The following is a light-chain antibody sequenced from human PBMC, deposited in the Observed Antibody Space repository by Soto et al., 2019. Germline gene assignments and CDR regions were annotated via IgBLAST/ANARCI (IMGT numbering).Light chain of an antibody. CDR3: QQYENYWT. Sequence: EIVMTPSPATLSVSPGERATLSCRASQSVSSKLAWYQQKPGQAPRLLIYGASTRATGIPARFSGSGSGTEFTLTISNLQPDDFATYYCQQYENYWTFGQGTKVDI. V-gene: IGKV3-15*01. J-gene: IGKJ1*01. CDR1: QSVSSK. CDR2: GAS.